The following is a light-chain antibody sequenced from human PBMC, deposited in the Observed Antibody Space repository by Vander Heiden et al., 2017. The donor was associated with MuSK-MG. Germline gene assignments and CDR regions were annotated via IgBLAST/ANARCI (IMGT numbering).Light chain of an antibody. CDR1: QSIGIK. CDR3: LQYDSWPRT. J-gene: IGKJ5*01. Sequence: EIVMTPSPATLSVSPGERATLSCGASQSIGIKLAWFQHRPGQAPRLLIYGASNMASGIPGRFSGSGSGTDFTLTINSLQSEDFAVYYCLQYDSWPRTFGQGTRLEIK. CDR2: GAS. V-gene: IGKV3-15*01.